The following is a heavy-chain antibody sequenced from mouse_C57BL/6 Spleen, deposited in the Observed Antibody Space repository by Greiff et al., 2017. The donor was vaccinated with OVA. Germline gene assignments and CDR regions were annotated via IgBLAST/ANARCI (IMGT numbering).Heavy chain of an antibody. V-gene: IGHV1-39*01. CDR3: ASDYGSSGYYYAMDY. D-gene: IGHD1-1*01. CDR1: GYSFTDYN. CDR2: INPNYGTT. Sequence: EVKLQESGPELVKPGASVKISCKASGYSFTDYNMNWVKQSNGKSLEWIGVINPNYGTTSYNQKFKGKATLTVDQSSSTAYMQLNSLTSEDSAVYYCASDYGSSGYYYAMDYWGQGTSVTVSS. J-gene: IGHJ4*01.